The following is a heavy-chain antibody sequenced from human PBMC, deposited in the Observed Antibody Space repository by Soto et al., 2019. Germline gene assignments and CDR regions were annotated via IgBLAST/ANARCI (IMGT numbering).Heavy chain of an antibody. Sequence: GGSIRLSCAASGYTFSSYSMNWVRQDPGKGLEWVSSISSSSSYIYYADAVKGRFTISRDNAKNSLYLQMNSLRAEDTAVYYCARDPRISHESGWFDPWGQGTLVTVSS. V-gene: IGHV3-21*01. D-gene: IGHD1-20*01. CDR2: ISSSSSYI. CDR3: ARDPRISHESGWFDP. J-gene: IGHJ5*02. CDR1: GYTFSSYS.